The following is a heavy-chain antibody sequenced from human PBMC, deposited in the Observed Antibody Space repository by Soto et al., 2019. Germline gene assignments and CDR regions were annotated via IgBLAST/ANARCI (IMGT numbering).Heavy chain of an antibody. CDR2: IIPIVGTA. CDR1: GGTFSSYA. V-gene: IGHV1-69*06. Sequence: QVQLVQSGAEVKKPGSSVKVSCKASGGTFSSYAISGVRQAPGQGLEWMGGIIPIVGTANYAQKFQGRVTITADNSASTADMGLSSLRSEDTAVYYCASSVAAAGLEPYYFDYWGQGTLVTVSS. CDR3: ASSVAAAGLEPYYFDY. D-gene: IGHD6-13*01. J-gene: IGHJ4*02.